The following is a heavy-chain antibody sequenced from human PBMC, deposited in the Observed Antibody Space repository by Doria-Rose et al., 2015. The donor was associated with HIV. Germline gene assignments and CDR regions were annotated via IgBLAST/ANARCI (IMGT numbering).Heavy chain of an antibody. Sequence: QESGPVLVKPTETLTLTCTVSGVSLSSPGMGVSWIRQPPGRALEWLANIFSDDERSYRTSLKSRLTISRGSAKSKVVLTMPDMDPVDTATYYCARIKSSRWYHKYYFDFWGQGTLVIVSA. V-gene: IGHV2-26*01. CDR3: ARIKSSRWYHKYYFDF. D-gene: IGHD6-13*01. J-gene: IGHJ4*02. CDR1: GVSLSSPGMG. CDR2: IFSDDER.